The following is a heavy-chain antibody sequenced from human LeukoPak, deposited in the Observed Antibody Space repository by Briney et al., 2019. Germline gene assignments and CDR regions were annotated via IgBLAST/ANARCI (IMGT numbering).Heavy chain of an antibody. CDR1: GFTFSSYA. CDR2: ISSSGSTI. Sequence: GGSLRLSCAASGFTFSSYAMNWVRQAPGKGLEWVSYISSSGSTIYYADSVKGRFTISRDNAKNSLYLQMNSLRAEDTAVYYCARDTTFSFDYWGQGTLVTVSS. D-gene: IGHD2/OR15-2a*01. J-gene: IGHJ4*02. CDR3: ARDTTFSFDY. V-gene: IGHV3-48*03.